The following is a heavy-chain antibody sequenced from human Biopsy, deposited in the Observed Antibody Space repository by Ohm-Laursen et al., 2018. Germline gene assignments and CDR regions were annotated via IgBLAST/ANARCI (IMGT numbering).Heavy chain of an antibody. J-gene: IGHJ6*01. V-gene: IGHV3-9*01. CDR3: ALGGVLGSQMVYAKSGMDV. D-gene: IGHD2-8*01. Sequence: RSLRLSCAASGFSFDNYVMHWVRQAPGKGLEWVSGISWNSDSIGYADSVKGRFTISRDNAKNSLYLQMNSLRSEDTAVYYCALGGVLGSQMVYAKSGMDVWGQGTTVTVSS. CDR2: ISWNSDSI. CDR1: GFSFDNYV.